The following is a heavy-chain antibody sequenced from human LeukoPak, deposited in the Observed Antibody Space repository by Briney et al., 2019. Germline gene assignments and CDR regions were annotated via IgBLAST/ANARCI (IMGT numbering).Heavy chain of an antibody. Sequence: TAGSLRLSCAASAFSLSNYWMSWVRQAPGKGLEWVSVIYSGGSTYYADSVKGRLTISRDNSKNTLYLQMNSLRAEDTAVYYCASQVGAYYYFDYWGQGTLVTVSS. J-gene: IGHJ4*02. D-gene: IGHD1-26*01. CDR1: AFSLSNYW. CDR2: IYSGGST. V-gene: IGHV3-53*01. CDR3: ASQVGAYYYFDY.